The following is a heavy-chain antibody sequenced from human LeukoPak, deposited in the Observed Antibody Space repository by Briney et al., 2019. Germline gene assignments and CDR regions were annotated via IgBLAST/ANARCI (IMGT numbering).Heavy chain of an antibody. J-gene: IGHJ4*02. CDR2: INSDGSST. V-gene: IGHV3-74*01. CDR1: GFTFSSYW. D-gene: IGHD6-19*01. CDR3: ARPYGYGSGWYHY. Sequence: PGGSLRLSCAASGFTFSSYWMNWVRQAPGKGLLWVSRINSDGSSTSYADSVKGRFTISRDNAKNTLYLQMNSLRAEDTAVYYCARPYGYGSGWYHYWGQGTLVTVSS.